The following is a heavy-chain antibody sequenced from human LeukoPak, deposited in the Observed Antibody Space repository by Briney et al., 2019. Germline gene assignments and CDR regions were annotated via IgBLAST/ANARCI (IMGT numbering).Heavy chain of an antibody. CDR3: ARGLQLLWFGEIGY. V-gene: IGHV3-21*01. CDR2: ISSSSSYI. Sequence: GGSLRLSCAASGFTFSSYSMNWVRQAPGKGLEWVSSISSSSSYIYYADSVKGRFTISRDNAENSLYLQMNSLRAEDTAVYYCARGLQLLWFGEIGYWGQGTLVTVSP. CDR1: GFTFSSYS. J-gene: IGHJ4*02. D-gene: IGHD3-10*01.